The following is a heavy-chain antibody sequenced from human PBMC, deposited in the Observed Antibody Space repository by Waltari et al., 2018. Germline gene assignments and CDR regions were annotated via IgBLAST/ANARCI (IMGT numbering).Heavy chain of an antibody. CDR2: ISSSSSYI. Sequence: APGKGLVWVSAISSSSSYIYYADSLKGRFTISGDNAKNALYLQMNSLRAEDTAVYYCARRAGAGSGSRWFDPWGQGTLVTVSS. CDR3: ARRAGAGSGSRWFDP. D-gene: IGHD6-19*01. V-gene: IGHV3-21*01. J-gene: IGHJ5*02.